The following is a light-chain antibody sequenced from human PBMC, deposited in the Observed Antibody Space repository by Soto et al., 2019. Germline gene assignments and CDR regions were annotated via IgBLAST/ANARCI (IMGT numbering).Light chain of an antibody. V-gene: IGLV4-69*01. CDR2: LNSDGSH. Sequence: QPVLTQSPSASASLGASVKLTCTLSSGHSSYAIAWHQQQPEKGPRYLMKLNSDGSHSKGDGIPERFSDSRAGAERYLTISSLQSEDEADYYCQTWGSGTVVFGGGTKLAVL. CDR3: QTWGSGTVV. J-gene: IGLJ2*01. CDR1: SGHSSYA.